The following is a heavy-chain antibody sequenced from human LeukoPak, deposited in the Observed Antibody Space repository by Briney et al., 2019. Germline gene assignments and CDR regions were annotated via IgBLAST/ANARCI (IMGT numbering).Heavy chain of an antibody. Sequence: PGGSLRLSCVASGFTFSNYGMNWVRQAPGKGLEWVSYISSSGTAIYYADSVKGRFTISRDNAKNSLFLQMNSLRAEDTAVYYCARDMEPDAFDIWGQGTMVTVSS. CDR3: ARDMEPDAFDI. CDR2: ISSSGTAI. D-gene: IGHD1-1*01. J-gene: IGHJ3*02. CDR1: GFTFSNYG. V-gene: IGHV3-48*04.